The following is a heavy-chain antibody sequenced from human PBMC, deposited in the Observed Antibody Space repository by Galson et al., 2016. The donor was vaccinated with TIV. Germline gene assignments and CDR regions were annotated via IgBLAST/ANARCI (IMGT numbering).Heavy chain of an antibody. D-gene: IGHD2-15*01. CDR2: VYSSGMS. V-gene: IGHV4-4*07. Sequence: SETLSLTCSVSGDSVGRYHYNWIRQPAGKGLEWIGRVYSSGMSNYNPSLKSRVTMSVDKSKNQLFMNLTSVTAADTAVYYCARHPDCSGSGGYCYSAWFDPWGQGALVTVSS. CDR1: GDSVGRYH. J-gene: IGHJ5*02. CDR3: ARHPDCSGSGGYCYSAWFDP.